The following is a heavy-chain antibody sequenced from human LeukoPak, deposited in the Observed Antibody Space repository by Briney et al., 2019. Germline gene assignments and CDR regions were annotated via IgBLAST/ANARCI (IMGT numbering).Heavy chain of an antibody. V-gene: IGHV1-46*01. J-gene: IGHJ4*02. CDR3: AREPTSGSCNFDY. CDR1: GYTFTASY. D-gene: IGHD1-26*01. Sequence: ASVKVSCKASGYTFTASYTHWVRQAPGQGLEWMGMINPIDGNTNKPQRFRGRVTVTRDTSTSTVYMELSSLTSEDTAVYYCAREPTSGSCNFDYWGQGTLVTVSS. CDR2: INPIDGNT.